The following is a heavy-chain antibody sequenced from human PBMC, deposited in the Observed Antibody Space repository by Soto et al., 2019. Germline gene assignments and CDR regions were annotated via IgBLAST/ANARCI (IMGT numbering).Heavy chain of an antibody. V-gene: IGHV4-59*01. CDR2: IYYSGST. CDR1: GGSISSNY. D-gene: IGHD2-21*02. J-gene: IGHJ6*02. CDR3: ARGDAPSLYYYYGMDV. Sequence: SETLSLTCTVSGGSISSNYWSWIRQPPGKGLEWIGYIYYSGSTNYNPSLKSRVTISVDTSKNQFSLKLSSVTAADTAVYYCARGDAPSLYYYYGMDVWGQGTTVTVSS.